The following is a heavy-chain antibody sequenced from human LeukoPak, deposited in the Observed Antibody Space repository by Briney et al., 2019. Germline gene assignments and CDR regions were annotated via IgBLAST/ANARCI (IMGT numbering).Heavy chain of an antibody. CDR1: GFTVSSNY. Sequence: GSLRLSCAASGFTVSSNYMSWVRQAPGKGLEWIGSIYHSGSTYYNPSLKSRVTISVDTSKNQFSLRLSSVTAADTARYYCARDGPYDSGAFEIWGQGTMVAVSS. J-gene: IGHJ3*02. CDR3: ARDGPYDSGAFEI. CDR2: IYHSGST. V-gene: IGHV4-38-2*02. D-gene: IGHD3-22*01.